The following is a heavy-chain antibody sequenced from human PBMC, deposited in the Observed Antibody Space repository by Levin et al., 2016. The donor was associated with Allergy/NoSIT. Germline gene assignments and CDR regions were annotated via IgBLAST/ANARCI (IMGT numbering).Heavy chain of an antibody. V-gene: IGHV3-11*06. J-gene: IGHJ4*02. CDR3: ARIAVAGTDFDY. D-gene: IGHD6-19*01. Sequence: WIRQPPGKGLEWISYISSTSSFTTYADSVKGRFTISRDNAKNSLYLQMNSLRAEDTAVYYCARIAVAGTDFDYWGQGTLVTVSS. CDR2: ISSTSSFT.